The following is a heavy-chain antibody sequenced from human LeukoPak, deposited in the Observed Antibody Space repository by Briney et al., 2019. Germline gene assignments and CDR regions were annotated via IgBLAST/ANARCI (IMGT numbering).Heavy chain of an antibody. J-gene: IGHJ4*02. CDR2: ISAYNGNP. CDR3: ARAGQGYYYDTSAYYFDY. D-gene: IGHD3-22*01. V-gene: IGHV1-18*01. CDR1: GYTFTNFG. Sequence: ASVKVSCRASGYTFTNFGISWVRQAPGQGLEWIAWISAYNGNPTYAQNLQGRVTVTTDTSTNTAYMVLRSLTSDDTAVYFCARAGQGYYYDTSAYYFDYWGQGTLVTVSS.